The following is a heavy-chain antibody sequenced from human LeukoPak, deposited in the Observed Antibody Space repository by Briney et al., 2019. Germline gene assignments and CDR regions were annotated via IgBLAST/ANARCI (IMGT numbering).Heavy chain of an antibody. D-gene: IGHD3-16*01. V-gene: IGHV3-23*01. Sequence: GGSLRLSCAASGFTVSSNYMSWVRQAPGKGLEWVSDISGSGGSTYYADSVKGRFTISRDNSKNTVYLQMNSLRAEDTAIYYCAKDNWGSKGWFDPWGQGTLVTVSS. CDR1: GFTVSSNY. CDR2: ISGSGGST. J-gene: IGHJ5*02. CDR3: AKDNWGSKGWFDP.